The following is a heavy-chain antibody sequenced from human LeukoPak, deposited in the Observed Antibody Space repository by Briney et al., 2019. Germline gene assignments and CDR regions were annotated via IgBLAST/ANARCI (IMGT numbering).Heavy chain of an antibody. J-gene: IGHJ3*02. V-gene: IGHV4-38-2*02. Sequence: KPSETLSLTCTVSGYSIRSGYYWGWIRQPPGKGLEWIGNIYHSGSTYSSPSLKSRVTISVDTSKNQFSLELSSVTAADTAVYYCASPTNYYDSSGYPHDAFDIWGQGTLVIVSS. CDR2: IYHSGST. D-gene: IGHD3-22*01. CDR1: GYSIRSGYY. CDR3: ASPTNYYDSSGYPHDAFDI.